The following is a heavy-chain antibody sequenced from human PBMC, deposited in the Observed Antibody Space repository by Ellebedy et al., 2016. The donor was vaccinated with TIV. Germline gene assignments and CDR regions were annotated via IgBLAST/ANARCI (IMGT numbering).Heavy chain of an antibody. CDR1: GYSFTRYG. J-gene: IGHJ5*02. CDR3: ARDSPTGQGWFDP. D-gene: IGHD1-26*01. CDR2: INTDNGDT. Sequence: AASVKVSCKASGYSFTRYGIQWVRHAPGQRLAYVGDINTDNGDTKYSQKFQGRVSITRETSATTAYMELSSLTSEDTALYYCARDSPTGQGWFDPWGQGILVTVSS. V-gene: IGHV1-3*04.